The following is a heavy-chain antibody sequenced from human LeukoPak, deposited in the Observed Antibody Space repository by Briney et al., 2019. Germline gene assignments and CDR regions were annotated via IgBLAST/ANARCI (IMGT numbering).Heavy chain of an antibody. Sequence: PGGSLRLSCAASGFTFSSYAMSWVRQAPGKGLEWVSAISGSGGSTYYADSVKGRFTISRDNSKNTLYLRMNSLRAEDTAVYYCAKADSSGWLTWFDPWGQGTLVTVSS. CDR2: ISGSGGST. CDR3: AKADSSGWLTWFDP. CDR1: GFTFSSYA. V-gene: IGHV3-23*01. J-gene: IGHJ5*02. D-gene: IGHD6-19*01.